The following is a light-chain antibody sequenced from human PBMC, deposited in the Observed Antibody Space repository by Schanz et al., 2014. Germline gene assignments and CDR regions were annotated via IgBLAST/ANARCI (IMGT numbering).Light chain of an antibody. CDR1: QTVRGNL. CDR3: QQFGGPPLYS. V-gene: IGKV3D-20*01. CDR2: AVS. Sequence: EIVLTQSPATLSLSPGETATLSCGASQTVRGNLLAWYQQKPGLAPRLLIYAVSSRAAGIPERFSGSGSGTTFTLNLSRLEPEDFDMYYCQQFGGPPLYSVGQGTKVEIK. J-gene: IGKJ2*03.